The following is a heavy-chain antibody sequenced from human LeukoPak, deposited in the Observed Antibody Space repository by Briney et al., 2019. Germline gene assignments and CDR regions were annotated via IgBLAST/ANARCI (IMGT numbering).Heavy chain of an antibody. CDR3: ATGPHICSSTSCYEWVDYYYYMDV. Sequence: GASVKVSCKVSGYTLTELPMHWVRQAPGKGLEWMGGFDPEDGETIYAQKFQGRVTITADESTSTAYMELSSLRSEDTAVYYCATGPHICSSTSCYEWVDYYYYMDVWGKGTTVTVSS. CDR2: FDPEDGET. CDR1: GYTLTELP. J-gene: IGHJ6*03. D-gene: IGHD2-2*01. V-gene: IGHV1-24*01.